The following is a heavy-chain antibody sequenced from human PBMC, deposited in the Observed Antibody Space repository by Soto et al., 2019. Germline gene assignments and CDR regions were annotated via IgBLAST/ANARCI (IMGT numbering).Heavy chain of an antibody. CDR3: ARDQNPQLHDY. V-gene: IGHV3-21*01. Sequence: PGGSLRLSCAASGFTFSSYNMNWVRQAPGKGLEWVSSISSSSYIYYADSVKGRFTISRDNAKNSLYLQINSLRAEDTAVYYCARDQNPQLHDYWGQGTLVTVSS. CDR2: ISSSSYI. J-gene: IGHJ4*02. D-gene: IGHD2-2*01. CDR1: GFTFSSYN.